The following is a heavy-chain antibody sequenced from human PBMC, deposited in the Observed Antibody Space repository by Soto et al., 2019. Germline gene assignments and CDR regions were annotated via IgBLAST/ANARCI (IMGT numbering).Heavy chain of an antibody. CDR2: INHSGST. CDR3: ARGRDIVVVVAATEGLFDY. CDR1: GGSFSGYY. J-gene: IGHJ4*02. D-gene: IGHD2-15*01. Sequence: QVQLQQWGAGPLKPSETLSLTCAVYGGSFSGYYWSWIRQPPGKGLEWIGEINHSGSTNYNPSLKSRVNISVDSSKKQVSLHLSCVTAADTAVYYCARGRDIVVVVAATEGLFDYWGQGTLVTVSS. V-gene: IGHV4-34*01.